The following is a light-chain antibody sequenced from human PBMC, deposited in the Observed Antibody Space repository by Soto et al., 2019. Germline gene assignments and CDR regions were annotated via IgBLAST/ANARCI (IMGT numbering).Light chain of an antibody. CDR2: DNN. CDR1: SSNIRAGYD. CDR3: QSYDSSLSAPDV. J-gene: IGLJ1*01. V-gene: IGLV1-40*01. Sequence: QSVLTQPPSVSGAPGQRVTISCAGSSSNIRAGYDVHWYQHLPGTAPKLLIYDNNNRPSGVPDRFSGSKSGTSASLAITGLQAEDESDYYCQSYDSSLSAPDVFGTGTKLTVL.